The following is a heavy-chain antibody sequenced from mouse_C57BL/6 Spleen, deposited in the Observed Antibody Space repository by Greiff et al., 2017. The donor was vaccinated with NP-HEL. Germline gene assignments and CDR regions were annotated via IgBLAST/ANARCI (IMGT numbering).Heavy chain of an antibody. J-gene: IGHJ1*03. CDR1: GYTFTSYT. Sequence: VQLQQSGAELARPGASVKMSCKASGYTFTSYTMHWVKQRPGQGLEWIGYINPSSGYTKYNQKFKDKATLTADKSSSTAYMQLSSLTSEDSAVYYCARSVYYGNYEGYFDVWGTGTTVTVSS. CDR2: INPSSGYT. D-gene: IGHD2-1*01. V-gene: IGHV1-4*01. CDR3: ARSVYYGNYEGYFDV.